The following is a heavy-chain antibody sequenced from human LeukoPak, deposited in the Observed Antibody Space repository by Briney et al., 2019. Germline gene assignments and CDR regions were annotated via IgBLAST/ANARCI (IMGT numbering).Heavy chain of an antibody. Sequence: SETLSLTCTVSRGSINSSSYYWRWIRQPTGKGLEWIGSIYYGGSTYYKSSLKSRVTISVDTSKNQFSLKLKSVTAADTAVYYCARETITLTLLVKMGFDHWGQGTLVTVSS. D-gene: IGHD3-22*01. CDR2: IYYGGST. CDR1: RGSINSSSYY. CDR3: ARETITLTLLVKMGFDH. V-gene: IGHV4-39*07. J-gene: IGHJ4*02.